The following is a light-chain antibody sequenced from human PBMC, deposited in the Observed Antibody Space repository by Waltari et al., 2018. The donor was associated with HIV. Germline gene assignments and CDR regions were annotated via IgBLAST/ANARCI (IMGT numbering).Light chain of an antibody. V-gene: IGLV2-11*01. CDR3: CSYAGNYPVL. CDR1: SSDVGGYNY. Sequence: QSALTQPRSVSGSPRQSVTISCTGTSSDVGGYNYVSWYQQNPGKAPKFIIYDVTKRPSGVPDRFSGSKSGNTASLTISGLQAEDEADYYCCSYAGNYPVLFGGGTKLTVL. J-gene: IGLJ3*02. CDR2: DVT.